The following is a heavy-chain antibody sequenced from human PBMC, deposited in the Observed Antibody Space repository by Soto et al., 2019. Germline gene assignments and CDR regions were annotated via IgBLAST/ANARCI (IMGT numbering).Heavy chain of an antibody. Sequence: ASVKVSCKASDYTFTSYGISWVRQAPGQGLEWMGWISAYNGNTNYAQKLQGRVTMTTDTSTSTAYMELRSLRSDDTAVYYCARVKGSGYHNWFDPWGQGTLVTVSS. V-gene: IGHV1-18*01. CDR3: ARVKGSGYHNWFDP. D-gene: IGHD3-22*01. CDR1: DYTFTSYG. CDR2: ISAYNGNT. J-gene: IGHJ5*02.